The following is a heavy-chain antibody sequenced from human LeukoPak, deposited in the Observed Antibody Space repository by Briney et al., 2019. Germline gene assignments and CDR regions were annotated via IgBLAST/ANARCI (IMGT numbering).Heavy chain of an antibody. D-gene: IGHD3-22*01. V-gene: IGHV3-43*01. CDR2: ISWDGETT. J-gene: IGHJ3*02. Sequence: GGSLRLSCAASRFTFDDYIMHGVRQAPGKGLEWVSLISWDGETTYYADSVKGRFTTSRDNSKNSLYLQMNSLRSEDTALYYCAKARGLIGGAFDIWGQGTMVTVSS. CDR3: AKARGLIGGAFDI. CDR1: RFTFDDYI.